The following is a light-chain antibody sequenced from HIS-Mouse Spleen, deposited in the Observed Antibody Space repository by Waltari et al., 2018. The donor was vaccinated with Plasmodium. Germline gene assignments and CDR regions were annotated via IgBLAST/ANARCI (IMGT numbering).Light chain of an antibody. Sequence: SSELTQDPAVSVALGQTVRITCQGDSLRSYYASWYQQKPGQAPVLVIYGKNNRPSGVPDRFPGSSSGNTASVTITGAQAEDEADYYCNSRDSSGTHGVFGGGTKLTVL. CDR1: SLRSYY. CDR2: GKN. CDR3: NSRDSSGTHGV. J-gene: IGLJ2*01. V-gene: IGLV3-19*01.